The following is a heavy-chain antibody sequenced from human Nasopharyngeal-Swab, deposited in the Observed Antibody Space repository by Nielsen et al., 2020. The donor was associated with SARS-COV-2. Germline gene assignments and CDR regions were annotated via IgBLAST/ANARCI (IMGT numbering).Heavy chain of an antibody. Sequence: GESLKISCAASGFTFSSYWMSWVRQAPGKGLEWVSAISGSGGSTYYADSVKGRFTISRDNAKNTLFLQMNSLRAEDTAVYYCGRDLGGRFSTWGQGTLVTVSS. D-gene: IGHD3-16*01. J-gene: IGHJ5*02. CDR2: ISGSGGST. CDR1: GFTFSSYW. V-gene: IGHV3-23*01. CDR3: GRDLGGRFST.